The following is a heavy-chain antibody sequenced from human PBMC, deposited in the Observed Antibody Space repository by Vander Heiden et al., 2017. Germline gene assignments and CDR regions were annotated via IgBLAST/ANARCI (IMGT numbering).Heavy chain of an antibody. J-gene: IGHJ4*02. CDR1: GFTFSNYS. D-gene: IGHD6-6*01. CDR3: ARIGYSSSSLDY. V-gene: IGHV3-7*01. Sequence: EVQLVESGGDLVQPGGSLRLPCAPSGFTFSNYSMTLVRQAQGKGLEWVAKINQDGSITYYLESMKGRFIISRDNSKSSLYLQLNSLRAEDTAIYYCARIGYSSSSLDYWGQGTLVTVSS. CDR2: INQDGSIT.